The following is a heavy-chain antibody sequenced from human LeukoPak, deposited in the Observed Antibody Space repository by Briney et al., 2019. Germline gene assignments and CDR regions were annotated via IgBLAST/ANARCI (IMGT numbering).Heavy chain of an antibody. V-gene: IGHV4-4*07. CDR2: IYTSGST. Sequence: PSETLSLTCNVSGGSFSGYFWSWIRQPAGKGLEWIGRIYTSGSTNYNPSLKSRVIMSVDTSKNQFSLNLSSVTAADTAVYYRARDLYSSGWGYFDYWGQGTLVTVSS. CDR1: GGSFSGYF. CDR3: ARDLYSSGWGYFDY. D-gene: IGHD6-19*01. J-gene: IGHJ4*02.